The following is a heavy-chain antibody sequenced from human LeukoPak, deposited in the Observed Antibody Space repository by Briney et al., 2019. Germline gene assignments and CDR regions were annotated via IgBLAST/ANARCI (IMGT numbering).Heavy chain of an antibody. CDR1: GYTFTSYG. J-gene: IGHJ3*02. CDR2: ISAYNGNT. V-gene: IGHV1-18*01. Sequence: GASVKVSCKASGYTFTSYGISWVRQAPGQGLEWMGWISAYNGNTNYAQKLQGRVTMTTDTSTSTAYMELRSLRSDDTAVYYCARGAFDYYDSSDVFDIWGQGTMVTVSS. D-gene: IGHD3-22*01. CDR3: ARGAFDYYDSSDVFDI.